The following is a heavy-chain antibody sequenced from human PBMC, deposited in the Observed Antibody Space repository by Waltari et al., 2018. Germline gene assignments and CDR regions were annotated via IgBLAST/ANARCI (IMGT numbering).Heavy chain of an antibody. Sequence: QVQLQQWGAGLLKPSETLSLTCAVYGGSFSGYYWSWIRQPPGKGLEWIGEINHSGSTNYNPSLKSRVTISVDTSKNQFFLKLSSVTAADTAVYYCARGRLRHPFDYWGQGTLVTVSS. J-gene: IGHJ4*02. CDR3: ARGRLRHPFDY. CDR2: INHSGST. V-gene: IGHV4-34*01. CDR1: GGSFSGYY. D-gene: IGHD2-15*01.